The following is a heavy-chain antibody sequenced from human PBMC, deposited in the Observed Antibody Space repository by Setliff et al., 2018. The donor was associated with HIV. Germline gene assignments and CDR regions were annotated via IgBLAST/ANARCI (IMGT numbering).Heavy chain of an antibody. CDR2: IYTSGST. CDR1: GGSISSYY. J-gene: IGHJ5*02. V-gene: IGHV4-4*09. D-gene: IGHD2-21*01. Sequence: SETLSLTCTVSGGSISSYYWSWIRQPPGKGLEWIGYIYTSGSTNYNPSLKSRVTISVDTSKNQFSLKLISVTAADQGVYYCARVPVAGANWFDPWGLGTLVTVSS. CDR3: ARVPVAGANWFDP.